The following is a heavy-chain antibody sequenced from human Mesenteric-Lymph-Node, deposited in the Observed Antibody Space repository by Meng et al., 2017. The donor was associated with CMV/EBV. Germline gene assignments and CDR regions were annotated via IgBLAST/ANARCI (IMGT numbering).Heavy chain of an antibody. CDR1: GGSFSGYY. J-gene: IGHJ4*02. CDR2: INHSGST. V-gene: IGHV4-34*01. CDR3: ARANSEGGWGGPQDLGY. D-gene: IGHD2/OR15-2a*01. Sequence: GSLRLSCAVYGGSFSGYYWSWIRQPPGKGLEWIGEINHSGSTNYNPSLKSRVTISVDTSKNQFSLKLSSVTAADTAVYYCARANSEGGWGGPQDLGYWGQGTLVTVSS.